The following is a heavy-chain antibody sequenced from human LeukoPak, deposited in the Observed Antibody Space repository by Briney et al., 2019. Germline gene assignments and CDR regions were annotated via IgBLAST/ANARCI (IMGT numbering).Heavy chain of an antibody. CDR1: GFTFSSYA. CDR2: IDGVGVRT. J-gene: IGHJ4*02. Sequence: SGGSVRLSCAASGFTFSSYAMSWVRQAPGKGLEWVAVIDGVGVRTYYADPVKGRFTISRDNSKDTVFLQMNSLKADDTAVYYCAKASRQAAVASPLDYWGQGSLVTVSS. CDR3: AKASRQAAVASPLDY. V-gene: IGHV3-23*01. D-gene: IGHD6-19*01.